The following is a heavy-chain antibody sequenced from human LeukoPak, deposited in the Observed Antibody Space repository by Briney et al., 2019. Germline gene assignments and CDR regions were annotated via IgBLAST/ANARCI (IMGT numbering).Heavy chain of an antibody. CDR3: ARGYCTNGVCYPRNFGGFDP. J-gene: IGHJ5*02. D-gene: IGHD2-8*01. Sequence: PSETLSLTCTVSGGSISSSRYYWGWIRQPPGKGLEWIGSIYYSGSTYYNPSLKSRVTISVDTSKNQFSLKLSSVTAADTAVYYCARGYCTNGVCYPRNFGGFDPWGQGTLVTVSS. V-gene: IGHV4-39*07. CDR1: GGSISSSRYY. CDR2: IYYSGST.